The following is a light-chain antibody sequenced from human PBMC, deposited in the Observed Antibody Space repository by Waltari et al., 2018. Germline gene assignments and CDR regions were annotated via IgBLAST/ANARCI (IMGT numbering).Light chain of an antibody. CDR2: YNN. J-gene: IGLJ3*02. CDR1: SSNIGNNP. Sequence: QSVLTQAPSASGTPGQRVIISCSGSSSNIGNNPVNWYQQVPGTAPKLLIFYNNEGTSGVPDRLSGSKSGTSDSLDISGLQSEDEADYYCASWDDGLNGWVFGGGTRLTVL. V-gene: IGLV1-44*01. CDR3: ASWDDGLNGWV.